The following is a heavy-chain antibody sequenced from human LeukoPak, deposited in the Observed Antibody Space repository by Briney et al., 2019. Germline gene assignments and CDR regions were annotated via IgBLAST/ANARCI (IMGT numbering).Heavy chain of an antibody. Sequence: GGSLRLSCAASGFTVSSNYMSWVRQAPGKGLEWVSVIYSGGSTYYADSVKGRFTISRDNSKNTLYLQMNSLRAEDTAVYYCAGGGQLLWYGMDVWGQGTTVTVSS. CDR3: AGGGQLLWYGMDV. J-gene: IGHJ6*02. CDR2: IYSGGST. V-gene: IGHV3-53*01. D-gene: IGHD2-2*01. CDR1: GFTVSSNY.